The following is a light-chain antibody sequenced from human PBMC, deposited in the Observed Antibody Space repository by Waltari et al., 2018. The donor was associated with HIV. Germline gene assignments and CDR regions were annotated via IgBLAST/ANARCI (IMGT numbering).Light chain of an antibody. V-gene: IGLV10-54*01. CDR2: RNS. CDR3: SSWDSSLTTWL. CDR1: GNNVCKQG. J-gene: IGLJ2*01. Sequence: QAGLTQPPSVSGGLRQTATLTCVGDGNNVCKQGSSLLQHHQGHPPTLVSYRNSTRPSGVSERFSASRSGDTASLTITGLQPEDEATYSCSSWDSSLTTWLFGGGTELTVL.